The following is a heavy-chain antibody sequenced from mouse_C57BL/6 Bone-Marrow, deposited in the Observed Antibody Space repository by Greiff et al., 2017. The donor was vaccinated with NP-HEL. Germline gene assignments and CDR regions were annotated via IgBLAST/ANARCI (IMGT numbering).Heavy chain of an antibody. Sequence: QVQLQQSGPGLVQPSQSLSITCTVSGFSLTSYGVHWVRQSPGKGLEWLGVIWSGGSTDYNAAFISRMSLSKDNSKSQVFFKMNSLQADYTAIYYGSIALYYGNYFDYWGQGTTLTVSS. CDR3: SIALYYGNYFDY. J-gene: IGHJ2*01. CDR1: GFSLTSYG. D-gene: IGHD1-1*01. V-gene: IGHV2-2*01. CDR2: IWSGGST.